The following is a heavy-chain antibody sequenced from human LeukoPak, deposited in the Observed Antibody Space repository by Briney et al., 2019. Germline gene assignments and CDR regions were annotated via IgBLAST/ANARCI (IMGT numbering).Heavy chain of an antibody. J-gene: IGHJ6*02. CDR3: ARVGYTSYYYYGMDV. CDR2: ISSNGGST. CDR1: GFTFSSYA. D-gene: IGHD6-13*01. V-gene: IGHV3-64*01. Sequence: GGSLRLSCAASGFTFSSYAMQWVRQAPGKGLEYVSAISSNGGSTYYANSVKGRFTISRYNSKNTLYLQMGSLRAEDMAVYYCARVGYTSYYYYGMDVWGQGTTVTVSS.